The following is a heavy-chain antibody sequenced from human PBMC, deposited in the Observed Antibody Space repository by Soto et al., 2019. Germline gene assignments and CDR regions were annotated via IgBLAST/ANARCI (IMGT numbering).Heavy chain of an antibody. Sequence: ASVNVSCKASGYTFTGYYMHWVRQAPGQGLEWMGWINPNSGGTNYAQKFQGWVTMTRDTSISTAYMELSRLRSDDTAVYYCARSPFGAEYYYYYYYGMDVWGQGTTVTVSS. D-gene: IGHD3-16*01. V-gene: IGHV1-2*04. CDR3: ARSPFGAEYYYYYYYGMDV. CDR2: INPNSGGT. CDR1: GYTFTGYY. J-gene: IGHJ6*02.